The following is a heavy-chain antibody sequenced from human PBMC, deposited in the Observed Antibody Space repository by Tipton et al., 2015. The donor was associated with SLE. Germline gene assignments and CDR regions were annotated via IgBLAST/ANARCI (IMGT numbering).Heavy chain of an antibody. J-gene: IGHJ5*02. CDR1: GGSISSNNYY. D-gene: IGHD3-22*01. Sequence: TLSLTCTVSGGSISSNNYYWGWIRQPPGKGLEWIGNIYYSGTTYYNPSLKSRVTLSIDTSKNQFSLNVNSLTAADTAVYYCARHDSDGRFDPWGQGPLVTVSS. CDR2: IYYSGTT. CDR3: ARHDSDGRFDP. V-gene: IGHV4-39*01.